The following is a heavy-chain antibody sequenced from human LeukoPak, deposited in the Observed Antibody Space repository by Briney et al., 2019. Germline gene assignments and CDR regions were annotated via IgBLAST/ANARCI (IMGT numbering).Heavy chain of an antibody. Sequence: GRSLRLSCAASGFTFSSYAMHWVRQAPGKGLEWVAVISYDGSNKYYADSVKGRFTISRDNSKNTLYLQMNSLRAEDTAVYYCAKSVPAAYYDFWSGYYTLDYWGQGTLVTVSS. CDR1: GFTFSSYA. J-gene: IGHJ4*02. CDR2: ISYDGSNK. V-gene: IGHV3-30-3*02. D-gene: IGHD3-3*01. CDR3: AKSVPAAYYDFWSGYYTLDY.